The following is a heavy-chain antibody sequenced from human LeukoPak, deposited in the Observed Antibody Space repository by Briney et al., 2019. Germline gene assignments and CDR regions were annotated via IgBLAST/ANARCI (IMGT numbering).Heavy chain of an antibody. CDR2: NTGSGGRT. J-gene: IGHJ4*02. V-gene: IGHV3-23*01. CDR3: AKGHIDGEGYYYFDY. Sequence: PGGCLRLFRVVSRLTLRIFAMRGVTDAPGRGREDLSYNTGSGGRTYYAESVKGRFTISRDNSKNTLYLQMNSQRAEDTAVYSCAKGHIDGEGYYYFDYWGQGILVTVS. D-gene: IGHD3-22*01. CDR1: RLTLRIFA.